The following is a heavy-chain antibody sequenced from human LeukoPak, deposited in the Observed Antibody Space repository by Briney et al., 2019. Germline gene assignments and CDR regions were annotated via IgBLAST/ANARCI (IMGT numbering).Heavy chain of an antibody. D-gene: IGHD3-10*01. CDR3: ARGDYSSGSYYKRNAFDI. CDR1: GGSISSSSYY. CDR2: IYYSGST. V-gene: IGHV4-39*01. Sequence: PSETLSLTCTVSGGSISSSSYYWGWIRQPPGKGLEWIGSIYYSGSTYYNPSLKSRVTISVDTSKNQFSLKLSSVTAADTAVCYCARGDYSSGSYYKRNAFDIWGQGTMVTVSS. J-gene: IGHJ3*02.